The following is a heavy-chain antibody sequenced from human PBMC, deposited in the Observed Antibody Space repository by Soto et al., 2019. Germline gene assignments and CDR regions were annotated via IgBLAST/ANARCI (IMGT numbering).Heavy chain of an antibody. CDR1: GGTFSSYA. V-gene: IGHV1-69*01. Sequence: QVQLVQSGAEVKKPGSSVKVSCKASGGTFSSYAISWVRQAPGQGLEWMGGIIPIFGTANYAQKFQGRVTITADESTSTAYMELSSLRSADTAVYYCARVAYCGGDCPSYGMDVWGQGTTVTVSS. J-gene: IGHJ6*02. CDR2: IIPIFGTA. CDR3: ARVAYCGGDCPSYGMDV. D-gene: IGHD2-21*02.